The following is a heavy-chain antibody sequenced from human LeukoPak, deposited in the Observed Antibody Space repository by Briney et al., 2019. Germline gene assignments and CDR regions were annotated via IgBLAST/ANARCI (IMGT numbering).Heavy chain of an antibody. J-gene: IGHJ4*02. D-gene: IGHD6-13*01. CDR2: ISGSSRHK. V-gene: IGHV3-21*01. CDR3: ARTANFAAGYYIDY. Sequence: GGSLRLSCAASGFTISSYTMNWVRQAPGKGLEWVSSISGSSRHKYYADSVKGRFTISRDNAKNSLYLQMNSLRAEDTAVYYCARTANFAAGYYIDYWGQGTLVTVSS. CDR1: GFTISSYT.